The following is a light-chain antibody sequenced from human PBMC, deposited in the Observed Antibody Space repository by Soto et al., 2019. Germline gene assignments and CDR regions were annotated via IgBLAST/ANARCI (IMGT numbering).Light chain of an antibody. CDR3: QHFNGYPLT. Sequence: ALQLTQSPSSLPASVGDRVIITCRASQGIRSALAWYQQKPGKAPKLLIYDASSLQSGVPSRFSGSGSGTDFTLTISSLQAEDFATYYCQHFNGYPLTFGGGTKVEIK. V-gene: IGKV1-13*02. J-gene: IGKJ4*01. CDR2: DAS. CDR1: QGIRSA.